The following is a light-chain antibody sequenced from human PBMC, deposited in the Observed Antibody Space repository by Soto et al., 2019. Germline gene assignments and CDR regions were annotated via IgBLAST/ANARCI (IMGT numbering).Light chain of an antibody. V-gene: IGKV1-5*03. CDR2: EAS. J-gene: IGKJ1*01. CDR3: QQYNEYSAWT. CDR1: QRISSW. Sequence: DIQMTQSPCTLSASVGDIVTITRRASQRISSWLAWYQQKPGKAPKLLIYEASGLESGVPSRFSGSGSGTEFTLTISSLRTDDFATNFCQQYNEYSAWTFGQGTKVDIK.